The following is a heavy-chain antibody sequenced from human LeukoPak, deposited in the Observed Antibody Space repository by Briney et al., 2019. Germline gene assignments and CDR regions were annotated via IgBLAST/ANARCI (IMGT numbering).Heavy chain of an antibody. Sequence: GEPLKISCQGSGYSFTSYWIGWVRQMPGKGLEWMGIIYHGDSENRYSPPFQGQAPTPADKSISTAYLQWSSLKASDTAMYYCASTLGYCSGGSCYCCAFDIGGEGTIVSVS. D-gene: IGHD2-15*01. V-gene: IGHV5-51*01. CDR3: ASTLGYCSGGSCYCCAFDI. CDR1: GYSFTSYW. J-gene: IGHJ3*02. CDR2: IYHGDSEN.